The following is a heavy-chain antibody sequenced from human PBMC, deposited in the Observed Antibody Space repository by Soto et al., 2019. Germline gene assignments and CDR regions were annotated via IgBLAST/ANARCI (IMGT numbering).Heavy chain of an antibody. J-gene: IGHJ6*02. D-gene: IGHD3-3*01. CDR2: IYSGGST. CDR1: GFTVSSNY. V-gene: IGHV3-53*01. CDR3: ARDVGGYYPEPDYYGMDV. Sequence: GGSLRLSCAASGFTVSSNYMSWVRQAPGKGLEWVSVIYSGGSTYYADSVKGRFTISRDNSKNTLYLQMNSLRAEDTAVYYWARDVGGYYPEPDYYGMDVWGQGTTVTVSS.